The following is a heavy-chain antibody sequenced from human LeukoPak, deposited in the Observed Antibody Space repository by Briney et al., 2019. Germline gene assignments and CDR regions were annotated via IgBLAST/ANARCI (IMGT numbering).Heavy chain of an antibody. V-gene: IGHV5-51*01. D-gene: IGHD3-10*01. CDR2: IFPADSDT. Sequence: GESLKISCKASGYSFTSYWIGWVRQMPRKGLEWMGIIFPADSDTKYSPSSQGQVTISADSSISTTYLQWSSLKASDTAIYYCARPTPGSSIDYWGQGTLVTVSS. CDR3: ARPTPGSSIDY. CDR1: GYSFTSYW. J-gene: IGHJ4*02.